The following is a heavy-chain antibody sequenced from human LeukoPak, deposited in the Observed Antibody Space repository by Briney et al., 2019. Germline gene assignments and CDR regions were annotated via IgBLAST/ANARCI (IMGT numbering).Heavy chain of an antibody. J-gene: IGHJ3*02. V-gene: IGHV1-8*01. CDR1: GYTFTSYS. D-gene: IGHD3-22*01. Sequence: ASVKVSCKASGYTFTSYSMNWVRQAPGQGLEWMGFMNPSSGNTGYAQKFQGRVTMTRNTSISTAYMELSSLRSEDTAVYYCASPSGDYYDSSGYYPDDAFDIWGQGTMVTVSS. CDR3: ASPSGDYYDSSGYYPDDAFDI. CDR2: MNPSSGNT.